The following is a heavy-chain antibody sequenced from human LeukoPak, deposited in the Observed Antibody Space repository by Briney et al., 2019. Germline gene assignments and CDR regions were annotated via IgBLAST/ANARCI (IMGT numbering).Heavy chain of an antibody. J-gene: IGHJ4*02. Sequence: SVKVSCKASGGTFSSYAISWVRQAPGQGLEWMGRIIPIFGTANYAQKFQGRVTITTDESTSTAYMELSSLRSEDTAVYYCARDPGGYNPYCFDYWGQGTLVTVSS. V-gene: IGHV1-69*05. D-gene: IGHD5-24*01. CDR2: IIPIFGTA. CDR1: GGTFSSYA. CDR3: ARDPGGYNPYCFDY.